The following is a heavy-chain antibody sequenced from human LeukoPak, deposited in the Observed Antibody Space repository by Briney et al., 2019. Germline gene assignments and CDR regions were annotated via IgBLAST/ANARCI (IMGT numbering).Heavy chain of an antibody. CDR3: AKMDGTVGYSNYYFDY. Sequence: GGSLRLSCAASGFTFSSYAMSWVRQAPGKGLEWVSAISGSGGSTYYADSVKGRFTISRDNSKNTLYLQMNSLRAEDTAVYYCAKMDGTVGYSNYYFDYWGQGTQVTVSS. J-gene: IGHJ4*02. CDR1: GFTFSSYA. D-gene: IGHD4-11*01. CDR2: ISGSGGST. V-gene: IGHV3-23*01.